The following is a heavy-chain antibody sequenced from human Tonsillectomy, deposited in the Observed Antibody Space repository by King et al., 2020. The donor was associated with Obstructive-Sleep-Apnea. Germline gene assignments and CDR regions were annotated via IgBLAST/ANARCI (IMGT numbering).Heavy chain of an antibody. CDR3: AGGYYEPPYYYYGMDV. CDR1: GGSISSGGYY. J-gene: IGHJ6*02. CDR2: IYYSGST. D-gene: IGHD3-10*01. Sequence: QLQESGPGLVKPSQTLSLTCTVSGGSISSGGYYWSWIRQHPGKGLEWIGYIYYSGSTYYNPSLKSRVTISVDTSKNQFSLKLSSLTAADTAVYYCAGGYYEPPYYYYGMDVWGQGTTVTVSS. V-gene: IGHV4-31*03.